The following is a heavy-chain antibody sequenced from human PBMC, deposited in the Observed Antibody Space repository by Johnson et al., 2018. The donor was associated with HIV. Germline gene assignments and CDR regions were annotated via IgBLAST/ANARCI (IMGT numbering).Heavy chain of an antibody. V-gene: IGHV3-33*08. J-gene: IGHJ3*02. D-gene: IGHD3-22*01. CDR2: IWSDGSNK. CDR1: GLSFSSYG. CDR3: ARDSPTTSYYYDPRGAFDI. Sequence: QVQLVESGGGLVQPGRSLRLSCAASGLSFSSYGMEWVRQAPGKGLEWVAVIWSDGSNKHYADSVKGRFTISRDNSKNALYLQMNSLRAEDTAVYYCARDSPTTSYYYDPRGAFDIWGQGTMVTVSS.